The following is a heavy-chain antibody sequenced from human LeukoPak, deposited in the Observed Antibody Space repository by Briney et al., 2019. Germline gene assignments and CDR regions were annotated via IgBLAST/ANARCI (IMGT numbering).Heavy chain of an antibody. J-gene: IGHJ4*02. D-gene: IGHD3-9*01. CDR2: IYSGGST. Sequence: GGSLRLSCAASGFSVGSNYMSWVRQAPGKGLEWVSLIYSGGSTNYADSVKGRFTISRDNSRNTLFLQMNSLRAQDTAVYYCARSSSKYYDILTGYHDYWGQGTLVTVSS. CDR3: ARSSSKYYDILTGYHDY. CDR1: GFSVGSNY. V-gene: IGHV3-66*01.